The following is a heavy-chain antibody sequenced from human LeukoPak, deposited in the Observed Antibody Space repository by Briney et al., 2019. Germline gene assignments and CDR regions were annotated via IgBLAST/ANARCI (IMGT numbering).Heavy chain of an antibody. CDR1: GYTFTSYG. V-gene: IGHV1-18*01. J-gene: IGHJ4*02. CDR3: ATTTLNYGLPLPLDY. CDR2: ISAYNGNT. Sequence: ASVKVSCKASGYTFTSYGISWVRQAPGQGLEWMGWISAYNGNTNYAQKLQRRVTMTTDTSTSTAYMELRSLRSDDTGVYYSATTTLNYGLPLPLDYWGQGTLVTVSS. D-gene: IGHD4-17*01.